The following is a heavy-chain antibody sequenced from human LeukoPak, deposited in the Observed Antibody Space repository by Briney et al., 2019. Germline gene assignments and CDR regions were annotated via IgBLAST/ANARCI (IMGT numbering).Heavy chain of an antibody. D-gene: IGHD3-9*01. CDR3: ATNYDILTGYYIAGGVDY. Sequence: GGSLRLSCAASGFTFSDYYMSWIRQAPGKGLEWVSYISSSGSTIYYADSVKGRFTISRGNAKNSLYLQMNSLRAEDTAVYYCATNYDILTGYYIAGGVDYWGQGTLVTVSS. J-gene: IGHJ4*02. CDR2: ISSSGSTI. CDR1: GFTFSDYY. V-gene: IGHV3-11*04.